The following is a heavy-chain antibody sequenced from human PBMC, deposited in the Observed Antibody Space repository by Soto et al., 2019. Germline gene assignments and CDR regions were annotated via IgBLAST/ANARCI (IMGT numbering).Heavy chain of an antibody. V-gene: IGHV3-33*01. CDR1: GFSVSGYG. Sequence: GGSLRLSCEVSGFSVSGYGMHWVRQAPGKGLEWVAVIWYDGTTKNYADSVKGRFTISRDSSKNTVYLQMNSLRAEDTAVYYCARDKRDLRFLEWSYYFDFWGQGTLVTVSS. CDR2: IWYDGTTK. D-gene: IGHD3-3*01. CDR3: ARDKRDLRFLEWSYYFDF. J-gene: IGHJ4*02.